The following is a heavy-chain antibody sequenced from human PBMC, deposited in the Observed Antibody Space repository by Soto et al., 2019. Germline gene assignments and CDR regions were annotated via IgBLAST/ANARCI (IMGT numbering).Heavy chain of an antibody. J-gene: IGHJ4*02. V-gene: IGHV3-66*01. D-gene: IGHD2-15*01. CDR3: ARDLGYCSGGSCYGLAY. CDR2: IYSGGTT. CDR1: GFTVSSNY. Sequence: EVQLVESGGGLVQPGGSLRLSCAASGFTVSSNYMSWVRQAPGKGLECVSVIYSGGTTYYADSVKGRFTISRDKSKNTLYLQMNCLRAEDTAVYYCARDLGYCSGGSCYGLAYCGQGTLVTVSS.